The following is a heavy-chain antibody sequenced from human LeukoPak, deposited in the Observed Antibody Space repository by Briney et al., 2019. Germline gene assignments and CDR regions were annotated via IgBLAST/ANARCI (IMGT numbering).Heavy chain of an antibody. Sequence: SVKVSCKASGGTFSSYAISWVRQAPGQGLEWMGGIIPIFGTANYAQKFQGRVTITADESTSTAYMELSSLRSEDTAVYYCARGDPPWELPAYTPFDYWGQGTLVTVSS. CDR2: IIPIFGTA. J-gene: IGHJ4*02. CDR3: ARGDPPWELPAYTPFDY. CDR1: GGTFSSYA. V-gene: IGHV1-69*13. D-gene: IGHD1-26*01.